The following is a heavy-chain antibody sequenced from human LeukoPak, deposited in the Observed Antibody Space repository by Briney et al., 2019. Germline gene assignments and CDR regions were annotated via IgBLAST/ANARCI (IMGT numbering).Heavy chain of an antibody. D-gene: IGHD6-13*01. Sequence: PSQTLSLTCTVSGGSISSGSYYWSWIRQPAGKGLEWVGRIYNSGRTNYNPSLKSRVTISEDTSKNQFSLKLSSVTAADTAVYYCARQVGKYSSSWYSPFDYWGQGTLVTVSS. CDR2: IYNSGRT. CDR3: ARQVGKYSSSWYSPFDY. CDR1: GGSISSGSYY. J-gene: IGHJ4*02. V-gene: IGHV4-61*02.